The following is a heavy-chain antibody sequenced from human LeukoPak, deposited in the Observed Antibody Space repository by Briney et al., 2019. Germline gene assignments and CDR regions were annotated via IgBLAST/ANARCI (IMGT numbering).Heavy chain of an antibody. CDR1: GFTFSSYA. V-gene: IGHV3-30*04. CDR2: ISYDGSNK. J-gene: IGHJ5*02. Sequence: GGSLRPSCAASGFTFSSYAMHWVRQAPGKGLEWVAVISYDGSNKYYADSVKGRFTISRDNSKNTLYLQMNSLRAEDTAVYYCARDRESSSWYGWFDPWGQGTLVTVSS. CDR3: ARDRESSSWYGWFDP. D-gene: IGHD6-13*01.